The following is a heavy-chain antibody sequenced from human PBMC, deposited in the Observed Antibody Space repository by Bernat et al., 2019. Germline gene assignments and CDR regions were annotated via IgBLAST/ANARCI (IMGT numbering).Heavy chain of an antibody. CDR1: GGSISSSSYY. CDR3: ARHVYDFWSGYYARAGFVQH. D-gene: IGHD3-3*01. V-gene: IGHV4-39*01. Sequence: QLQLQESGPGLVKPSETLSLTCTVSGGSISSSSYYWGWIRQPPGKGLEWIGSIYYSGSTYYNPSLKSRVTISVDTSKNQFSLKLSSVTAADTAVYYCARHVYDFWSGYYARAGFVQHWGQGTLATVSS. CDR2: IYYSGST. J-gene: IGHJ1*01.